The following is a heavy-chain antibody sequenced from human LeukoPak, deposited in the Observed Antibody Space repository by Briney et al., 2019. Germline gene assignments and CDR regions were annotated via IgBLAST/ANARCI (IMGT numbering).Heavy chain of an antibody. CDR3: ARPYTTTVTNGPFDY. D-gene: IGHD4-17*01. Sequence: SETLSLTCAVYGGPFSGYYWSWIRQPPGKGLEWIGEINHSGSTNYNPSLKSRVTISVDTSKNQFSLKLSSVTAADTAVYYCARPYTTTVTNGPFDYWGQGTLVTVSS. V-gene: IGHV4-34*01. CDR1: GGPFSGYY. J-gene: IGHJ4*02. CDR2: INHSGST.